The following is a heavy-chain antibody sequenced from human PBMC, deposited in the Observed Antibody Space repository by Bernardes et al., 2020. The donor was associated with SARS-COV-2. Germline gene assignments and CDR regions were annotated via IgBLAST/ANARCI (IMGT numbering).Heavy chain of an antibody. D-gene: IGHD3-22*01. V-gene: IGHV3-48*01. CDR2: ISSSSSTI. Sequence: GGSLRLSCAASGFTFSSYSMNWVRQAPGKGLEWVSYISSSSSTIYYADSVKGRFTISRDNAKNSLYLQMNSLRAEDTAVYYCARSSTYYYDSSGSDIWGQGTMVTVSS. CDR1: GFTFSSYS. CDR3: ARSSTYYYDSSGSDI. J-gene: IGHJ3*02.